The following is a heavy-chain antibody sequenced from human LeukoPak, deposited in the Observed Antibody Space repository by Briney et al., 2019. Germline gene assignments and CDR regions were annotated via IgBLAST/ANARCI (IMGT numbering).Heavy chain of an antibody. V-gene: IGHV3-33*06. CDR3: ANRGSSITAAGTY. CDR1: GFTFSTYG. J-gene: IGHJ4*02. D-gene: IGHD6-13*01. Sequence: GRSLRLSCAASGFTFSTYGMHWVRQAPGKGLEWVALIWHDGSTKYYTDSVKGRFTISRDNSKNTVYLQMNSLRAEDTAVYYCANRGSSITAAGTYWGQGTLVTVSS. CDR2: IWHDGSTK.